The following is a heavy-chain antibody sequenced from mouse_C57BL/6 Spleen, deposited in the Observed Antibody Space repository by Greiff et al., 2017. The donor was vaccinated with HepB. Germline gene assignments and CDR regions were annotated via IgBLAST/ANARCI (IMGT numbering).Heavy chain of an antibody. D-gene: IGHD3-2*02. J-gene: IGHJ3*01. CDR1: GYTFTSYW. CDR3: ARFGTAQVPFAY. CDR2: IDPSDSYT. V-gene: IGHV1-69*01. Sequence: QVQLKQPGAELVMPGASVKLSCKASGYTFTSYWMHWVKQRPGQGLEWIGEIDPSDSYTNYNQKFKGKSTLTVDKSSSTAYMQLSSLTSEDSAVYYCARFGTAQVPFAYWGQGTLVTVSA.